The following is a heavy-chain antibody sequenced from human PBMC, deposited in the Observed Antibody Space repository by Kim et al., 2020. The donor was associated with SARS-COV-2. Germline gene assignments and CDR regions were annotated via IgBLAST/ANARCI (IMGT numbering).Heavy chain of an antibody. Sequence: STSYAQKFQGRVTMTRDTSTSTVYMELSSLRSEDTAVYYCARGNGDYVLYWGQGTLVTVSS. V-gene: IGHV1-46*01. CDR2: ST. J-gene: IGHJ4*02. D-gene: IGHD4-17*01. CDR3: ARGNGDYVLY.